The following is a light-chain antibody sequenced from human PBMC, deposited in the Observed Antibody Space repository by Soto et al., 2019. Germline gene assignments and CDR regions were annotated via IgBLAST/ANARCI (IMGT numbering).Light chain of an antibody. CDR3: SSYTTTNTRQIV. J-gene: IGLJ1*01. V-gene: IGLV2-14*03. CDR2: DVT. Sequence: SVLPQPASVSGSPGQSITISCTGTSSDVGGYNYVSWYQHHPGKAPKLIIYDVTNRPSGVSNPFSGSKSGNTASLTISGPQPEDEANNYCSSYTTTNTRQIVFGTGTKVTXL. CDR1: SSDVGGYNY.